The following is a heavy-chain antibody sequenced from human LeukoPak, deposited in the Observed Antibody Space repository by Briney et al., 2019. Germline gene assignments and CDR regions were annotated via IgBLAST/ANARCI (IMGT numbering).Heavy chain of an antibody. V-gene: IGHV1-2*06. Sequence: ASVKVSCKASGYTFTGYYMHWVRQAPGQGLEWMGRINPNSGGTNYAQKFQGRVTMTRDTSISTAYMELSRLRSDDTAVYYCARGSGYCSSTSCYHYFDYWGQGTLVTVSS. CDR3: ARGSGYCSSTSCYHYFDY. J-gene: IGHJ4*02. CDR2: INPNSGGT. D-gene: IGHD2-2*01. CDR1: GYTFTGYY.